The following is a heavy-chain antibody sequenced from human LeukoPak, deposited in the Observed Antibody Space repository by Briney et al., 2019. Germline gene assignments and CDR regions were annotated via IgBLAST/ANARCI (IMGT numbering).Heavy chain of an antibody. Sequence: PGGSLRLSCAASGFSFSIHSMNWVRQAPGKGLEWVSYISSTSSYIYYADSVKGRFTISRDNATNSLYLQMNSLRAEDTAVYYCATSWGFDSWGQGTLVTVSS. J-gene: IGHJ4*02. CDR1: GFSFSIHS. V-gene: IGHV3-21*01. D-gene: IGHD3-16*01. CDR2: ISSTSSYI. CDR3: ATSWGFDS.